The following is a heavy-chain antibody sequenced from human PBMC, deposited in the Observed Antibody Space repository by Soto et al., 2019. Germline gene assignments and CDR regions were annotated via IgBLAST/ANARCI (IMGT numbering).Heavy chain of an antibody. J-gene: IGHJ5*02. CDR1: GFTFSSYG. V-gene: IGHV3-30*18. CDR2: ISYDGSNK. D-gene: IGHD2-15*01. CDR3: AKDSKAYCSGGSCTSNWLDP. Sequence: QVQLVESGGGVVQPGRSLRLSCAASGFTFSSYGMHWVRQAPGKGLEWVAVISYDGSNKYYADSVKGRFTISRDNSKNTLYLQMNSLRAEDTAVYYCAKDSKAYCSGGSCTSNWLDPWGQGTLVTVSS.